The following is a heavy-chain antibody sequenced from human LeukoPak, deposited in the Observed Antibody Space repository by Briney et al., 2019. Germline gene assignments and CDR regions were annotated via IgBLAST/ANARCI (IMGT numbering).Heavy chain of an antibody. CDR1: GFTFSNYD. V-gene: IGHV3-13*04. Sequence: GGSLRLSCASSGFTFSNYDMLWVRQAAGKGLEWVSAISTAGDTYYPGSEKGRFTISRDNAKNSLYLQMRGLRVDDTAVYYCVRAPPATGWLVDHWGQGTLVTISS. J-gene: IGHJ4*02. CDR3: VRAPPATGWLVDH. CDR2: ISTAGDT. D-gene: IGHD6-19*01.